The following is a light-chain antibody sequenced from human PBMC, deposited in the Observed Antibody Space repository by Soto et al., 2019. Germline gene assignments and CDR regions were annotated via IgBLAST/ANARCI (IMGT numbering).Light chain of an antibody. Sequence: EMVMTQSPVTLSGSPGERVTLSCRASRTISRNLAWYQQKPGQAPRLLIYGASTRATGIPDRFRGSGSGTEFTLTINSLPSEDFAMYYCQPHNNWPVVTFGGGTRVEIK. CDR3: QPHNNWPVVT. V-gene: IGKV3-15*01. CDR1: RTISRN. CDR2: GAS. J-gene: IGKJ4*01.